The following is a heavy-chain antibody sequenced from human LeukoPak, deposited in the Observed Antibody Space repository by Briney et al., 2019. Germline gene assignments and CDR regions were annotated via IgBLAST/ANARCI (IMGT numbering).Heavy chain of an antibody. CDR2: ISSSGSTT. CDR3: ARDREYYYDSSGYGDY. D-gene: IGHD3-22*01. J-gene: IGHJ4*02. CDR1: GFTFSTYE. Sequence: GGSLRLSCAASGFTFSTYEMNWVRQAPGKGLEWVSYISSSGSTTYYADSVKGRFTVSRDNAKNSLYLQMNSLRAEDTAVYYCARDREYYYDSSGYGDYWGQGTLVTVSS. V-gene: IGHV3-48*03.